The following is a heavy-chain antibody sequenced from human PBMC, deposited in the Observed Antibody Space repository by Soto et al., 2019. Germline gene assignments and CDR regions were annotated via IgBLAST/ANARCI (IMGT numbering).Heavy chain of an antibody. D-gene: IGHD4-17*01. CDR1: GITFSSYW. V-gene: IGHV3-74*01. CDR3: ALSHTVTTDY. J-gene: IGHJ4*02. CDR2: INSDGSST. Sequence: EVQLVESGGGLVQPGGCLRVSCAASGITFSSYWMHWVRQAPGKGLVWVSRINSDGSSTSYADSVKGRFTISRDNAKNTLYLQMNSLRAEDTAVYYCALSHTVTTDYWGQGTLVTVSS.